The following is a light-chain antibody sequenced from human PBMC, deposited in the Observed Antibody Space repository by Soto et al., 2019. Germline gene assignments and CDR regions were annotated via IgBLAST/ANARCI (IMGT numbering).Light chain of an antibody. CDR3: QQRSNWPLT. CDR2: DAS. V-gene: IGKV3-11*01. CDR1: QSVSSY. J-gene: IGKJ4*01. Sequence: DSVLTQSPATVSLPPGERATLSCRASQSVSSYLAWYQQKPGQAPRLLIYDASNRATGIPARFSGGGSGTEFTLTISSLEPEDFAVYYCQQRSNWPLTFGGGTKVDI.